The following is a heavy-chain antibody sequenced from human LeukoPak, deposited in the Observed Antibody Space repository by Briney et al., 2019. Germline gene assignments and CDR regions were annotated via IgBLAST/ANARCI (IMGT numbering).Heavy chain of an antibody. D-gene: IGHD6-6*01. CDR2: ISGSGGST. CDR3: AILEVSARPFDY. V-gene: IGHV3-23*01. CDR1: GFTFNSYA. Sequence: GGSLRLSCAASGFTFNSYAMSWVRQAPGKGLEWVSAISGSGGSTYYADSVKGRFTISRDNSKNTLYLQMNSLRAEDTAVYYCAILEVSARPFDYWGQGTLVTVSS. J-gene: IGHJ4*02.